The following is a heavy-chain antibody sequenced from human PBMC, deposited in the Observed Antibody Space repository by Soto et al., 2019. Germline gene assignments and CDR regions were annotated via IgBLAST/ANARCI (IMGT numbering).Heavy chain of an antibody. CDR1: GGTFSSYA. D-gene: IGHD2-2*01. V-gene: IGHV1-69*06. J-gene: IGHJ6*04. Sequence: QVQLVQSGAEVKKPGSPVKVSCKASGGTFSSYAISWVRQAPGQGLEWMGGILPIFGTANYARKFQGRVTITAARSTITAYRELSSLRSEDTAVYYCARASTLRVHCGSVSCPRMDVWGEGTTVTVSS. CDR2: ILPIFGTA. CDR3: ARASTLRVHCGSVSCPRMDV.